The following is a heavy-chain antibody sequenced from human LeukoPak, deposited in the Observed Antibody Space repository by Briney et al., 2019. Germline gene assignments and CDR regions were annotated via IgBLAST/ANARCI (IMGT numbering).Heavy chain of an antibody. CDR1: GGSFSGYY. J-gene: IGHJ6*03. CDR2: INHSGST. CDR3: ARRKKLLWFGANYYMDV. D-gene: IGHD3-10*01. V-gene: IGHV4-34*01. Sequence: PSETLSLTCAVYGGSFSGYYWSWIRQPPGKGLEWIGEINHSGSTYYNPSLKSRVTISVDTSKNQFSLKLSSVTAADTAVYYCARRKKLLWFGANYYMDVWGKGTTVTISS.